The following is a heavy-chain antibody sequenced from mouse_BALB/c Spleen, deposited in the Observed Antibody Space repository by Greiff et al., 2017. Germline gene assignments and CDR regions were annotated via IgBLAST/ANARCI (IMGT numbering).Heavy chain of an antibody. CDR3: ARKGYRYDGTWYFDV. CDR1: GYSITSGYS. Sequence: DVKLQESGPDLVKPSQSLSLTCTVTGYSITSGYSWHWIRQFPGNKLEWMGYIHYSGSTNYNPSLKSRISITRDTSKNQFFLQLNSVTTEDTATYYCARKGYRYDGTWYFDVWGAGTTVTVSS. CDR2: IHYSGST. J-gene: IGHJ1*01. V-gene: IGHV3-1*02. D-gene: IGHD2-14*01.